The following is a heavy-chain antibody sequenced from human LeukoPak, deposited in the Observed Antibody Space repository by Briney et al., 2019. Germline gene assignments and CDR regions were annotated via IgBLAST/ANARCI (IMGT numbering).Heavy chain of an antibody. V-gene: IGHV3-15*01. CDR2: IKSKTDGGTT. D-gene: IGHD2-8*01. J-gene: IGHJ5*02. CDR3: TTEALMVYAPGGFDP. CDR1: GFTFSNAW. Sequence: PGGSLRLSCAASGFTFSNAWMSWVRQAPGKGLEWVGRIKSKTDGGTTDYAAPVKGRFTISRDDSKNTLYLQMNSLKTEDTAVYYCTTEALMVYAPGGFDPWGQGTLVTVSS.